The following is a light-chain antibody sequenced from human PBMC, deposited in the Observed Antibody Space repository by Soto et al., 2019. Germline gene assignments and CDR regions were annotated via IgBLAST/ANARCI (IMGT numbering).Light chain of an antibody. CDR1: SSDVGNYDY. J-gene: IGLJ2*01. Sequence: QSALTQPPSASGSPGQSVTISCTGTSSDVGNYDYVSWYQQYPGKAPKLIIYEVSERPSGVPDRFSGSKSGNTASLTVSGLQAEDEADYYCSSYAGNFVIFGGGTKVTVL. CDR3: SSYAGNFVI. CDR2: EVS. V-gene: IGLV2-8*01.